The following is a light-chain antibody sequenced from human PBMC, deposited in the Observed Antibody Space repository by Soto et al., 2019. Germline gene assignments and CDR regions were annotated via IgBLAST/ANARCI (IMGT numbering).Light chain of an antibody. J-gene: IGKJ4*01. V-gene: IGKV3-11*01. CDR2: DAS. CDR1: QSVSSY. CDR3: QQRSNWV. Sequence: EIVLAQSPATLSLSPGERATLSCRASQSVSSYLAWYQQKPGQAPRLLIYDASNRATGIPARFSGSGSGTDITLTISSLEPEDFAVYYCQQRSNWVFGGGTKVEIK.